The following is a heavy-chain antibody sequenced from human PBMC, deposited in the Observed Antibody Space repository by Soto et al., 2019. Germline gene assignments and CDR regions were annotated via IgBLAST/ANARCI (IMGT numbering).Heavy chain of an antibody. Sequence: GGSLRLSCAASGFTFSNAWITWVRQAPGKGLEWVGRIKSKTDGGTTDYAAPVKGRFTISGDDSKNTLYLQMNSLKTEDTAVYYCTTQYYYDSSGSLLNWGQGTLVTVSS. CDR3: TTQYYYDSSGSLLN. CDR1: GFTFSNAW. D-gene: IGHD3-22*01. CDR2: IKSKTDGGTT. V-gene: IGHV3-15*01. J-gene: IGHJ4*02.